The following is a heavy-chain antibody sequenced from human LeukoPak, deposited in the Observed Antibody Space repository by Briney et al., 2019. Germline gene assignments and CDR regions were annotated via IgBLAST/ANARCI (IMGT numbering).Heavy chain of an antibody. V-gene: IGHV4-4*02. J-gene: IGHJ4*02. Sequence: SETLSLTCAVSGGSISSSNWWSWVRQPPGKGLEWIGEIYHSGSTNYNPSLKSRVTISVDKSKNQFSLKLSSVTAADTAVYYCTTYYDSSGYDYWGQGTLVTVSS. CDR3: TTYYDSSGYDY. D-gene: IGHD3-22*01. CDR2: IYHSGST. CDR1: GGSISSSNW.